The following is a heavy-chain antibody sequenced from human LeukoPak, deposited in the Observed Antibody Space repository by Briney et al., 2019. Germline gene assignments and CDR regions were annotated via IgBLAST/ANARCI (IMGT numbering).Heavy chain of an antibody. V-gene: IGHV1-69*06. CDR3: ARARYYYDNSGFAMHAFDI. D-gene: IGHD3-22*01. CDR2: IIPIFGTA. CDR1: GGTFSSYA. J-gene: IGHJ3*02. Sequence: SVKVSCKASGGTFSSYAISWVRQAPGQGLEWMGGIIPIFGTANYAQKFQGRVTITADKSTSTAYMELSSLRSEDTAVYYCARARYYYDNSGFAMHAFDIWGQGTMVTVSS.